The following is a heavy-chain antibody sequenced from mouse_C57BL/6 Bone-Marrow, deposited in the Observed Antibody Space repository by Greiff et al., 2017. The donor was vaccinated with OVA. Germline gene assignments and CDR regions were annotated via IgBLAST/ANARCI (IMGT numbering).Heavy chain of an antibody. CDR2: IYPGDGDT. CDR1: GYAFSSYW. Sequence: QVQLQQSGAELVQPGASVKLSCKASGYAFSSYWMNWVKQRPGKGLEWIGQIYPGDGDTNYNGKFKGKATLTADKSSSTAYMQLSRLTSEDSAVYFCARDFYYYAMDYWGQGTSVTVSA. J-gene: IGHJ4*01. CDR3: ARDFYYYAMDY. V-gene: IGHV1-80*01.